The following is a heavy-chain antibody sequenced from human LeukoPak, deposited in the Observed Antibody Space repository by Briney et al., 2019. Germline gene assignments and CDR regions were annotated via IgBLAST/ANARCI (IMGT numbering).Heavy chain of an antibody. CDR1: GLTFSNHG. CDR2: IRNDGSNK. Sequence: GGSLRLSCAASGLTFSNHGMHWVRQAPGKGLEWVALIRNDGSNKYYADSVEGRFTISRDNSKDTLYLHMNSLRVEDTAVYYCARDRGWLQFLDSWGQGTLVTVSS. V-gene: IGHV3-30*02. J-gene: IGHJ4*02. CDR3: ARDRGWLQFLDS. D-gene: IGHD5-24*01.